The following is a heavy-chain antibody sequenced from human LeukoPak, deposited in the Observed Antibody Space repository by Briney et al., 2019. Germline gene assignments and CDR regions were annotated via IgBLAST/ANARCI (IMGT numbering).Heavy chain of an antibody. CDR3: AKALFATTYYDILTGYSKVGGNWFDL. J-gene: IGHJ5*02. Sequence: GGSLRLSCAASGFTFSSYGMHWVRQAPGKGLEWVAVISYDGSNKYYADSVKGRFTISRDNSKNTLYLQMNSLRAEDTAVYYCAKALFATTYYDILTGYSKVGGNWFDLWGQGTLVTVSS. V-gene: IGHV3-30*18. CDR2: ISYDGSNK. D-gene: IGHD3-9*01. CDR1: GFTFSSYG.